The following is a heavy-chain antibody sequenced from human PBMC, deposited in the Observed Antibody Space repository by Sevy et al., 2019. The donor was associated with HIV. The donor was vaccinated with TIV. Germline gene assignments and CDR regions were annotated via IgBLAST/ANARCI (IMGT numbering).Heavy chain of an antibody. CDR3: ARDSCTSPSCQHWGYYALDV. Sequence: LSLTCTVSGGSISSDGYYWSWIRQHPGKGLEWIGYIYYNGNSDYNPSLKSRVAISVDTSKNQFSLRLSSVTAADTAVYYCARDSCTSPSCQHWGYYALDVWGQGTTLTVSS. CDR2: IYYNGNS. D-gene: IGHD2-2*01. V-gene: IGHV4-31*03. CDR1: GGSISSDGYY. J-gene: IGHJ6*02.